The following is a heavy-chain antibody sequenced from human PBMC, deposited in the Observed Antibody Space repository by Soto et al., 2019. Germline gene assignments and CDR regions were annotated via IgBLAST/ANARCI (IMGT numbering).Heavy chain of an antibody. J-gene: IGHJ6*02. Sequence: QVQLVQSGAEVKKPGSSVKVSCKASGGTFSSYAISWVRQAPGQGLEWMGGIIPIFGTANYAQKFQGRVTITAYESTSTAYMELSSLRSEDTAVYYCARGVLSIAVVPADNHGMDVWGQGTTVTVSS. CDR3: ARGVLSIAVVPADNHGMDV. CDR2: IIPIFGTA. D-gene: IGHD2-2*01. V-gene: IGHV1-69*01. CDR1: GGTFSSYA.